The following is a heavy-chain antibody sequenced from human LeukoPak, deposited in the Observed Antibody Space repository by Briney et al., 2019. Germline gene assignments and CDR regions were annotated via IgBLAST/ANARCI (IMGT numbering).Heavy chain of an antibody. Sequence: GGSLRLSCAASGFNFDDYAMHWVRQAPGKGLEWVSGISWNSGSIGYADSVKGRFTVSRDNGKNSLLLQMNSLRAEDTALYYCARGYSRAAFDIWGQGTVVAVSS. V-gene: IGHV3-9*01. CDR2: ISWNSGSI. D-gene: IGHD2-15*01. CDR1: GFNFDDYA. J-gene: IGHJ3*02. CDR3: ARGYSRAAFDI.